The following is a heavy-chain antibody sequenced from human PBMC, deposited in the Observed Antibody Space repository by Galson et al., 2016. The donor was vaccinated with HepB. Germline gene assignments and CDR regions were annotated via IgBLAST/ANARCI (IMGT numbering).Heavy chain of an antibody. Sequence: SLRLSCAASGFTFSDYYMSWIRQAPGKGLEWVSYISSSRSFTKYADSVKGRFTISRDNAKNSLYLQMNSLGAEDTAVYYCARDGSSRSSPNGFDIWGQGTMVTVSS. J-gene: IGHJ3*02. V-gene: IGHV3-11*05. CDR1: GFTFSDYY. CDR2: ISSSRSFT. D-gene: IGHD6-13*01. CDR3: ARDGSSRSSPNGFDI.